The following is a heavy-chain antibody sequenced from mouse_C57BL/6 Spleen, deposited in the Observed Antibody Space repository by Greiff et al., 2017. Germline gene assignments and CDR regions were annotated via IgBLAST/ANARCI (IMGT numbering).Heavy chain of an antibody. Sequence: VKLQQPGAELVKPGASVKLSCKASCSTFTSYWMHWVKQRPGQGLEWIGNINPSHGGTNYNEKFKSKATLTVDKSSSTAYMQLSSLTSEDSAVYYCARFYYDYDDDYWGQGTTLTVAS. CDR2: INPSHGGT. J-gene: IGHJ2*01. CDR3: ARFYYDYDDDY. CDR1: CSTFTSYW. D-gene: IGHD2-4*01. V-gene: IGHV1-53*01.